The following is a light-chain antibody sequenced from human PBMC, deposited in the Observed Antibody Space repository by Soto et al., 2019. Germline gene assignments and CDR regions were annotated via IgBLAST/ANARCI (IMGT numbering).Light chain of an antibody. J-gene: IGKJ5*01. V-gene: IGKV1-5*01. CDR1: QSISSW. CDR2: DAS. CDR3: QQLKNYPIT. Sequence: DIQMTQSPANLSASVGDRVTITFLASQSISSWLAWYQQKPGKAPKLLIYDASSLESGVPSRFSGSGSGTDLTLTISSLQPEDFATYYCQQLKNYPITFGQGTRLEIK.